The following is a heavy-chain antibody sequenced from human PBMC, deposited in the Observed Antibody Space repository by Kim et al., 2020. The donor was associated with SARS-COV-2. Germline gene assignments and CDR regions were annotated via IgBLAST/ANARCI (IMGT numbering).Heavy chain of an antibody. CDR3: AGTGVSKCGH. V-gene: IGHV3-7*01. CDR2: IKEDGSQK. Sequence: GGSLRLSCAASRFTFSSYWMTWVRQAPGKGLEWVSNIKEDGSQKYYVDSVKGRFTISRDNARNSLYLQMNSLRVEDTAVYYCAGTGVSKCGHWGQGTLVTISS. CDR1: RFTFSSYW. J-gene: IGHJ4*02. D-gene: IGHD2-21*01.